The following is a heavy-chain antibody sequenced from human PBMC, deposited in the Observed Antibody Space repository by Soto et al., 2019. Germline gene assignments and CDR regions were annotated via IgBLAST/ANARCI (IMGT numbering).Heavy chain of an antibody. Sequence: SETLSLTCTVSGGSISSGDYYWSWIRQPPGKGLEWIGYIYYSGSTYYNPSLKSRVTISVDTSKNQFSLKLSSVTAADTAVYYCARGAVSTYYDFWSGYPTHGMDVWGQGTTVPVSS. CDR3: ARGAVSTYYDFWSGYPTHGMDV. D-gene: IGHD3-3*01. CDR1: GGSISSGDYY. J-gene: IGHJ6*02. CDR2: IYYSGST. V-gene: IGHV4-30-4*01.